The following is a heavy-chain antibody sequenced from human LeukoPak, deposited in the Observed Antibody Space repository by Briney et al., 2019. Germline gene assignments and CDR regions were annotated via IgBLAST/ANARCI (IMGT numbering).Heavy chain of an antibody. J-gene: IGHJ5*02. CDR1: GFTFSSYA. CDR2: ISWKSGSI. Sequence: GGSLRLSCAASGFTFSSYAMHWVRQAPGKGLEWVSGISWKSGSIGYADSVKGRFTISRDNAKNSLYLQMNSLRAEDTALYYCAKDTLTGDGWFDPWGQGTLVTVSS. D-gene: IGHD7-27*01. V-gene: IGHV3-9*01. CDR3: AKDTLTGDGWFDP.